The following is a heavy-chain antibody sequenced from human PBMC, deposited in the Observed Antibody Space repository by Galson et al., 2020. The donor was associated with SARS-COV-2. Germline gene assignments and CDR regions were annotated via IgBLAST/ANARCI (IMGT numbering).Heavy chain of an antibody. J-gene: IGHJ4*02. V-gene: IGHV3-30-3*01. CDR1: GFTFSSYA. CDR2: ISYDGSNK. CDR3: ARAHRRSIAVLFDY. D-gene: IGHD6-19*01. Sequence: GGSLRLSCAASGFTFSSYAMHWVRQAPGKGLEWVAVISYDGSNKYYADSVKGRFTISRDNSKNTLYLQMNSLRAEDTAVYYCARAHRRSIAVLFDYWGQGTLVTVSS.